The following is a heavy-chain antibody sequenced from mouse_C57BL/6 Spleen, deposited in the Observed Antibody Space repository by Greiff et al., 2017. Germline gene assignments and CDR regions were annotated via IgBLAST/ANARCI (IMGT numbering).Heavy chain of an antibody. J-gene: IGHJ4*01. D-gene: IGHD2-12*01. V-gene: IGHV2-2*01. Sequence: VKLMESGPGLVQPSQSLSITCTVSGFSLTSYGVHWVRQSPGKGLEWLGVIWSGGSTDYNAAFISRLSISKDNSKSQVFFKMNSLQADDTAIYYCARMGYSPYYYAMDYWGQGTSVTVSS. CDR3: ARMGYSPYYYAMDY. CDR2: IWSGGST. CDR1: GFSLTSYG.